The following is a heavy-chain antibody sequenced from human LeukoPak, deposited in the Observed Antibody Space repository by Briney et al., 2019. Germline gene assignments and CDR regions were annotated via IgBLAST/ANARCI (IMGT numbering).Heavy chain of an antibody. CDR1: GYTFTGYY. Sequence: ASVKVSCKASGYTFTGYYMHWVRQAPGQGLEWMGWINPNSGGTNYAQKFQGRLTITKDTSKNQVVLTMTNMDPVDTATYYCAHLHEQLELFDYWGQGTLVTVSS. CDR3: AHLHEQLELFDY. CDR2: INPNSGGT. J-gene: IGHJ4*02. D-gene: IGHD6-6*01. V-gene: IGHV1-2*02.